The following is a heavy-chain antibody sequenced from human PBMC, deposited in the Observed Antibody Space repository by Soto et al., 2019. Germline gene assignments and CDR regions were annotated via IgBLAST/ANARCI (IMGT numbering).Heavy chain of an antibody. CDR1: GGTLSRYA. Sequence: SVKVSCKASGGTLSRYAISWVRQAPGQGLEWMGGIIPIFGTANYAQKFQGRVTITADESTSTAYMELSSLRSEDTAVYYCGRKGIAHSRDLLGGMDVWGQGTTVTVSS. CDR2: IIPIFGTA. CDR3: GRKGIAHSRDLLGGMDV. J-gene: IGHJ6*02. V-gene: IGHV1-69*13. D-gene: IGHD1-26*01.